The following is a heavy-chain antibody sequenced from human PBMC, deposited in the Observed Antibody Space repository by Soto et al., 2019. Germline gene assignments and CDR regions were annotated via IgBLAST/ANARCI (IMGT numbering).Heavy chain of an antibody. V-gene: IGHV4-30-4*01. J-gene: IGHJ3*02. CDR1: GGSISSGDYY. Sequence: SETLSLTCTVSGGSISSGDYYWSWIRQPPGKGLEWIGYIYYSGSTYYNPSLKSRVTISVDTSKNQFSLKLSSVTAADTAVYYCARAPPLKYSYGLRGAFDIWGQGTMVTVSS. D-gene: IGHD3-10*01. CDR3: ARAPPLKYSYGLRGAFDI. CDR2: IYYSGST.